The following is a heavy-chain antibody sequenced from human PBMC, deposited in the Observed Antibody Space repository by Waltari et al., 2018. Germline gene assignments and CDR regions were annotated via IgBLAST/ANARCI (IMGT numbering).Heavy chain of an antibody. Sequence: EVQLVESGGGLVKPGGSLRLSCPASGFTFSSYSMNWVRQAPGKGLEWVSSISRSSSNKYYADSVKGRFTISRDNAKNSLYLQMNSLRAEDTAVYYCARDQVSSSYYYYYGMDVWGQGTTVTVSS. D-gene: IGHD6-13*01. CDR2: ISRSSSNK. V-gene: IGHV3-21*01. CDR3: ARDQVSSSYYYYYGMDV. J-gene: IGHJ6*02. CDR1: GFTFSSYS.